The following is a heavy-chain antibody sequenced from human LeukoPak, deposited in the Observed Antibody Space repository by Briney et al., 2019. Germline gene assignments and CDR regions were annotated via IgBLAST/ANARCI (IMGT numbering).Heavy chain of an antibody. Sequence: ASVKVSCKVSGYTLTELSMHWVRQAPGKVLEWMGGFDPEDGETIYAQKFQGRVTMTEDTSTDTAYMELSSLRSEDTAVYYCASYSYGSQYYYFDYWGQGTLVTVSS. V-gene: IGHV1-24*01. J-gene: IGHJ4*02. D-gene: IGHD5-18*01. CDR3: ASYSYGSQYYYFDY. CDR2: FDPEDGET. CDR1: GYTLTELS.